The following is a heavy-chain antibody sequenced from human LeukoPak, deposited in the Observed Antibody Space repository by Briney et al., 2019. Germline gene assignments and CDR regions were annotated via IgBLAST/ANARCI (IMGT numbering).Heavy chain of an antibody. CDR1: GFSFSSYS. CDR3: ARCRGYNYGDWFFDL. J-gene: IGHJ2*01. CDR2: ISSSSRTI. Sequence: GGSLRLSCAASGFSFSSYSMNWVRQAPGKGLEWVSYISSSSRTIYDADSVKGRFTISRDNAKNSLYLQMNSLRDEDTAVYYCARCRGYNYGDWFFDLWGRDTLVTVSS. D-gene: IGHD5-18*01. V-gene: IGHV3-48*02.